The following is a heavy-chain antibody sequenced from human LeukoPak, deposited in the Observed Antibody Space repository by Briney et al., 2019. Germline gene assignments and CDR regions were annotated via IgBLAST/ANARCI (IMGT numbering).Heavy chain of an antibody. Sequence: GASVKVSCKASGYTFTSYYMHWVRQAPGQGLEWMGIINPSGGSTSYAQKFQGRVTMTRDMSTSTVYMELSSLRSEDTAVYYCARDLPQSSSWYRHYYYMDVWGKGTTVTVSS. V-gene: IGHV1-46*01. CDR1: GYTFTSYY. J-gene: IGHJ6*03. CDR2: INPSGGST. D-gene: IGHD6-13*01. CDR3: ARDLPQSSSWYRHYYYMDV.